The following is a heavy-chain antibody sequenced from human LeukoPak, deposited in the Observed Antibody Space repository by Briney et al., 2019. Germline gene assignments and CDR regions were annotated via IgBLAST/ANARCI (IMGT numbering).Heavy chain of an antibody. D-gene: IGHD2/OR15-2a*01. CDR1: GFTFSSYA. V-gene: IGHV3-74*01. J-gene: IGHJ3*01. Sequence: GGSLRLSCAASGFTFSSYAMHWVRQAPGKGLEWVSRIINDGITTTYADSVKSRFTISRDNAKKTLYLQMNSLRADDTAVYYCAADGEYAFLVWGQGTMVTVSS. CDR3: AADGEYAFLV. CDR2: IINDGITT.